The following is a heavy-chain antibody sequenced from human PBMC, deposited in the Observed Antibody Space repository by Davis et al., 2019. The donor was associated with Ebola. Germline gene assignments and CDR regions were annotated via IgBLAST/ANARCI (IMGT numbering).Heavy chain of an antibody. Sequence: GESLKISCAASGFTFSSYGMHWVRQAPGKGLEWVAVISYDGSNKYYADSVKGRFTISRDNSKNTLFLQMNSLRAEDTAVYYCARTKWGVVVVAFDYWGQGTLVTVSS. CDR3: ARTKWGVVVVAFDY. CDR2: ISYDGSNK. V-gene: IGHV3-30*03. D-gene: IGHD2-15*01. CDR1: GFTFSSYG. J-gene: IGHJ4*02.